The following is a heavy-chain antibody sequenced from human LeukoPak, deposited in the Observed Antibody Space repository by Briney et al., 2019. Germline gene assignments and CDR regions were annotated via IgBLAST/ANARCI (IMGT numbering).Heavy chain of an antibody. CDR2: ISYDGSNK. Sequence: GGSLRLSCAASGFTFSSYAMHWVRQAPGKGLEWVAVISYDGSNKYYADSVKGRFTISRDNSKNTLYLQMNSLRAEDTAVYHCARDSPPGDWGQGTLVTVSS. V-gene: IGHV3-30-3*01. CDR1: GFTFSSYA. CDR3: ARDSPPGD. J-gene: IGHJ4*02.